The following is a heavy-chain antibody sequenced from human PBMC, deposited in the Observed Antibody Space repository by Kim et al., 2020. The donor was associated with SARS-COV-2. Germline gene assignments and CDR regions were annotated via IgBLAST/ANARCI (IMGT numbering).Heavy chain of an antibody. CDR1: GGTFSSYA. CDR3: AIMQSTLLRGVQDY. V-gene: IGHV1-69*13. D-gene: IGHD3-10*01. J-gene: IGHJ4*02. Sequence: SVKVSCKASGGTFSSYAISWVRQAPGQGLEWMGGIIPIFGTANYAQKFQGRVTITADESTSTAYMELSSLRAEDTAVYYCAIMQSTLLRGVQDYWGQGTLVTVSS. CDR2: IIPIFGTA.